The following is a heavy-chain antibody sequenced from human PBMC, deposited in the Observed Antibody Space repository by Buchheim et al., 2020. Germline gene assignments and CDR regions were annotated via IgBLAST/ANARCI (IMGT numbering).Heavy chain of an antibody. V-gene: IGHV3-74*03. CDR2: IHTDGSSI. J-gene: IGHJ6*02. D-gene: IGHD2-8*01. CDR3: KRGGVRYGKGV. Sequence: EVQLVESGGGLVQPGGSLRLSCAASGFSITSSSMFWVRHAPGKGLMWVSQIHTDGSSITYADSVKGRFTMSRDSAKNTLYLQMNSLRDEDTSGYYRKRGGVRYGKGVWGQGTT. CDR1: GFSITSSS.